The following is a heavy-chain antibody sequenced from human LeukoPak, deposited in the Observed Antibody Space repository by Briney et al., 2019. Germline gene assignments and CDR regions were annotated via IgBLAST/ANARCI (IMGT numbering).Heavy chain of an antibody. V-gene: IGHV4-39*07. Sequence: SETLSLTCTVSGGSISSSSYYWGWIRQPPGKGLEWIGEINHSGSTNYNPSLKSRVTISVDTSKNQFSLKLSSVTAADTAVYYCARESRGLDYWGQGTLVTVS. CDR1: GGSISSSSYY. CDR3: ARESRGLDY. D-gene: IGHD3-16*01. J-gene: IGHJ4*02. CDR2: INHSGST.